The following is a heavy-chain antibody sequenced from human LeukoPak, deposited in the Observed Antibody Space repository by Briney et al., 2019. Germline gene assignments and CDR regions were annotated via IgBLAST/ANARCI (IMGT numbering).Heavy chain of an antibody. CDR3: AKAVDPRVY. J-gene: IGHJ4*02. D-gene: IGHD6-19*01. V-gene: IGHV3-23*01. CDR1: GFIFSSYH. CDR2: ISGSGGST. Sequence: GGSLRLSCAASGFIFSSYHMRWLRQAPGKGLEWVSAISGSGGSTYYADPERGRFTISRDNSKKTLYLQMTSLRAEYTGVYYCAKAVDPRVYWGQGTLVTVSS.